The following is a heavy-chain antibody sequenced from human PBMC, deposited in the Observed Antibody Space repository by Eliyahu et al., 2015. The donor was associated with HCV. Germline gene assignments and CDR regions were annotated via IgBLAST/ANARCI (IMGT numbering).Heavy chain of an antibody. V-gene: IGHV4-34*01. CDR3: TRGPYSNLWWVDV. J-gene: IGHJ6*04. Sequence: QVQLQQWGAGLLKPSETLSLTCAVYGGSFSGYYWSWIRQPPGKGLEWIGEINHSGGTNNNPSLKSRVAISIDTSKNQFSLKLSSLTAADMAVYYCTRGPYSNLWWVDVWGKGTTVTISS. CDR2: INHSGGT. CDR1: GGSFSGYY. D-gene: IGHD4-11*01.